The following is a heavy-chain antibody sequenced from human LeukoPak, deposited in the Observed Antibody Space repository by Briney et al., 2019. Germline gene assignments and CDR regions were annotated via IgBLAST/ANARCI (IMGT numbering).Heavy chain of an antibody. CDR1: RYTFTGYY. J-gene: IGHJ6*03. CDR2: ISAYNGNT. Sequence: GASVTVSCKASRYTFTGYYMHWVRQAPGQGLEWMGWISAYNGNTNYAQKLQGRVTMTTDTSTSTAYMELRSLRSDDTAVYYCASWAQVTNSPYYYYMDVWGKGTTVTVSS. CDR3: ASWAQVTNSPYYYYMDV. V-gene: IGHV1-18*04. D-gene: IGHD3-3*01.